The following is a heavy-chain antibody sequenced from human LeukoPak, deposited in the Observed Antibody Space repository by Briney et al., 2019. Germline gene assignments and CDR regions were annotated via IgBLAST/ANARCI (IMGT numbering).Heavy chain of an antibody. CDR3: ARGYSTSWTYYFDY. D-gene: IGHD6-13*01. CDR1: DGAITGYY. Sequence: SEXLSLTCTVSDGAITGYYWGWLRQPPGKGLDWIGHLHFGGSTNYNPSLKSRVTISVDTSKNHFSLKLSSVTAADTAVYYCARGYSTSWTYYFDYWGQGALVTVSS. CDR2: LHFGGST. J-gene: IGHJ4*02. V-gene: IGHV4-59*01.